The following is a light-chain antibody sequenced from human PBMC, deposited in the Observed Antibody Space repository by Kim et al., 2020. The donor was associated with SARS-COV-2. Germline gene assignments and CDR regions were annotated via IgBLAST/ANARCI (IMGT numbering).Light chain of an antibody. Sequence: GKTVTISCTRGSGSIASNYVQWYQQRPGSAPTTVIYEDNQRPSGVPDRFSGSIDSSSNSASLTISGLKTEDEADYYCQSYDSSNVVFGGGTQLTVL. V-gene: IGLV6-57*03. CDR3: QSYDSSNVV. CDR1: SGSIASNY. J-gene: IGLJ2*01. CDR2: EDN.